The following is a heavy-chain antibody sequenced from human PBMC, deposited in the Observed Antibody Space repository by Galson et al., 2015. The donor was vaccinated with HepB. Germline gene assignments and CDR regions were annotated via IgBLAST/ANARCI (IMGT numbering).Heavy chain of an antibody. CDR1: GFTFDDYG. Sequence: SLRLSCAASGFTFDDYGMSWVRQAPGKGLEWVSGINWNGGSTGYADSVKGRFTISRDSAKNSLYLQMNRLRVEDTALYYCARGGGSGYYYYFDYWGQGTLVTVSS. J-gene: IGHJ4*02. CDR3: ARGGGSGYYYYFDY. V-gene: IGHV3-20*04. CDR2: INWNGGST. D-gene: IGHD3-22*01.